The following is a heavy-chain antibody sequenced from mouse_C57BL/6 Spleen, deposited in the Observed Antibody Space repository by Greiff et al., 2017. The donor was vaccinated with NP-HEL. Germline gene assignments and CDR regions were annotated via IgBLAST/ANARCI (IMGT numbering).Heavy chain of an antibody. CDR2: ISYDGSN. CDR3: ARLDLYWYFDV. V-gene: IGHV3-6*01. Sequence: EVQLQQSGPGLVKPSQSLSLTCSVTGYSITSGYYWNWIRQFPGNKLEWMGYISYDGSNNYNPSLKNRISITRDTSKNQFFLKLNSVTTEDTATYYCARLDLYWYFDVWGTGTTVTVSS. CDR1: GYSITSGYY. J-gene: IGHJ1*03.